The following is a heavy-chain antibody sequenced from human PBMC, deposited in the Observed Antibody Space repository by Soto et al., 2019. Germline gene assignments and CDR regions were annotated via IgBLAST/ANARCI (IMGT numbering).Heavy chain of an antibody. J-gene: IGHJ4*02. CDR2: FDPEDGET. D-gene: IGHD1-26*01. CDR3: ATVGAIASDY. V-gene: IGHV1-24*01. Sequence: ASVKLSCTVSGYTLTELSMHWVRQAPGKGLEWMGGFDPEDGETIYAQKFQGRVTMTEDTSTDTAYMELSSLRSEDTAVYYCATVGAIASDYWGQGTLVTVSS. CDR1: GYTLTELS.